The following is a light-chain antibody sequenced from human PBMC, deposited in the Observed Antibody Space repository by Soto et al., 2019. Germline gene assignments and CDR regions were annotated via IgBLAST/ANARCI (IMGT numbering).Light chain of an antibody. J-gene: IGLJ2*01. CDR1: SSDVGGYNF. V-gene: IGLV2-8*01. CDR2: EVT. CDR3: SSYAGSNNVV. Sequence: QSALTQPPSASGSPGQSVTISCTGTSSDVGGYNFVSWYQQHPGKAPKLIIYEVTKRPSGVPDRFSGSKSGNTASLTVSGLLAEDEADYYCSSYAGSNNVVFGGGTQLTVL.